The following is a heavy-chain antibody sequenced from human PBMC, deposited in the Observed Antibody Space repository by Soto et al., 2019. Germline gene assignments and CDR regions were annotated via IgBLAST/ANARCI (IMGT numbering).Heavy chain of an antibody. CDR2: ISPYSGNT. J-gene: IGHJ6*02. Sequence: QVQLVQSGDEVRKPGSSVKVSCKASGYIFVNYGIAWVRQAPGQGLEWMGWISPYSGNTHYASKVQGRLTMTTDTSKITAYMDMGSRTSDDTAVYYCAMVENYVTPTTQDVWGQGTTVTVSS. CDR1: GYIFVNYG. CDR3: AMVENYVTPTTQDV. D-gene: IGHD3-16*01. V-gene: IGHV1-18*01.